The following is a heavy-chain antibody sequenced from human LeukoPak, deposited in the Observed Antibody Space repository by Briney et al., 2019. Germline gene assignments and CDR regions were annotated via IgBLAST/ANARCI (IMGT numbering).Heavy chain of an antibody. CDR1: GFTFDDYG. CDR3: ASAGVGMSPPL. J-gene: IGHJ4*02. CDR2: ISSSGSTI. D-gene: IGHD3-10*01. V-gene: IGHV3-48*03. Sequence: GGSLRLSCAASGFTFDDYGMSWVRQAPGKGLEWVSYISSSGSTIYYADSVKGRFTISRDNAKNSLYLQMNSLRAEDTAVYYCASAGVGMSPPLWGQGTLVTVSS.